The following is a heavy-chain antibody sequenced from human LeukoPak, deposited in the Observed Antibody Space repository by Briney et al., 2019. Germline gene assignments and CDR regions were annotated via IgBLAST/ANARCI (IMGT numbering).Heavy chain of an antibody. CDR1: GFNFGIYG. J-gene: IGHJ4*02. D-gene: IGHD6-6*01. CDR3: ARDVVQGGY. V-gene: IGHV3-33*01. Sequence: GTSLRLSCTASGFNFGIYGMHWVRQAPGKGLEWVAVMWDDGTNEYYVESVKGRFTISRDNGKRTLYLQMNSLRVEDTAVYYCARDVVQGGYWGQGTLVTVSS. CDR2: MWDDGTNE.